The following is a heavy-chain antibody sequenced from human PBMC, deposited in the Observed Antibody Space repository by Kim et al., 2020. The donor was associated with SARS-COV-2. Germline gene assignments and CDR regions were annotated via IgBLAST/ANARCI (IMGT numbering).Heavy chain of an antibody. CDR3: AKDHESSGWPTFDY. J-gene: IGHJ4*02. V-gene: IGHV3-23*01. CDR2: VNNGGNP. Sequence: GGSLRLSCEGSGFTFSRYAISWVRQAPGRGPEWVASVNNGGNPYHADSVKGRITVSRDNARNTLYLQMDRLRAEDTALYYCAKDHESSGWPTFDYLGQGT. D-gene: IGHD3-22*01. CDR1: GFTFSRYA.